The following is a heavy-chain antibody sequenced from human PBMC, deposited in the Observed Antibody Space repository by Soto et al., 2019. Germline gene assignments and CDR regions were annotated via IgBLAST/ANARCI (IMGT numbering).Heavy chain of an antibody. J-gene: IGHJ4*02. CDR2: IYSSGTT. V-gene: IGHV4-31*03. Sequence: QVRLQESGPGLVKPSQTLSLTCTVSGGSFSSGGYYWTWIRQHPGKGLEWIGCIYSSGTTYYNPSLKSRMSISVDTSKRKFSLRLNSVTAADTGVYCCARVRLKGYLDYWGQGTLVSVSS. CDR3: ARVRLKGYLDY. D-gene: IGHD3-10*01. CDR1: GGSFSSGGYY.